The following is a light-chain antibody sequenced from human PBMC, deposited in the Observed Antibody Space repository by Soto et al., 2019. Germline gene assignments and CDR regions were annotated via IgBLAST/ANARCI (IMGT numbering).Light chain of an antibody. Sequence: DIQITPYPSPPFGSVGDRGTLPCRASQTISSWLAWYQQKPGKAPKLLIYKASTLKSGVPSRFSGSGSGTEFTLTISSLQPDDFAVYYCQQYGSSPWTFGQGTKVDIK. J-gene: IGKJ1*01. CDR1: QTISSW. V-gene: IGKV1-5*03. CDR2: KAS. CDR3: QQYGSSPWT.